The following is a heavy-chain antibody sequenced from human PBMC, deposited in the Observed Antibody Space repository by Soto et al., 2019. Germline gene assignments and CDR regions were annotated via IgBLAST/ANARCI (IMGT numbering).Heavy chain of an antibody. CDR1: GGSISSGGYS. CDR3: AREGGVWGYFDL. Sequence: QLQLQESGSGLVKPSQTLSLTCAVSGGSISSGGYSWSWIRQPPGKGLEWIGYIYHSGSTYYNPSLKSRVAIPVDRSKNQSSMKVSSVTAADTAVDFGAREGGVWGYFDLWGRGTLVTVSS. J-gene: IGHJ2*01. V-gene: IGHV4-30-2*01. D-gene: IGHD3-16*01. CDR2: IYHSGST.